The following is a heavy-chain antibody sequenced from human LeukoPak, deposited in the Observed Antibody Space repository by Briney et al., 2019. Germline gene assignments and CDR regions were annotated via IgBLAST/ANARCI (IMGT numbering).Heavy chain of an antibody. CDR3: AREGNDYGDYRYFDL. V-gene: IGHV3-13*04. CDR2: IGTAGDT. Sequence: GGTLRLSCAASGFTFSSYDMHWVGQATGKGLEWVSAIGTAGDTYYPGSVKGRFTISRENAKTSLYLQMNSLRAADTAVYYCAREGNDYGDYRYFDLWGRGTLVTVSS. D-gene: IGHD4-17*01. CDR1: GFTFSSYD. J-gene: IGHJ2*01.